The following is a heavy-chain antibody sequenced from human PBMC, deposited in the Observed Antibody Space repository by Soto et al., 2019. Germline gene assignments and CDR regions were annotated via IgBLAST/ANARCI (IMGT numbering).Heavy chain of an antibody. D-gene: IGHD2-15*01. V-gene: IGHV5-51*01. CDR3: ARHTLGGRYYHYYGMDV. J-gene: IGHJ6*02. CDR1: GDSFTSYW. Sequence: GESLKISCKGSGDSFTSYWNGWVRQMPGKGLEWMGIIYPGDSDTRYSPSFQGQVTISADKSISTAYLQWSSLKASDTAMYYCARHTLGGRYYHYYGMDVWGQGTTVTVS. CDR2: IYPGDSDT.